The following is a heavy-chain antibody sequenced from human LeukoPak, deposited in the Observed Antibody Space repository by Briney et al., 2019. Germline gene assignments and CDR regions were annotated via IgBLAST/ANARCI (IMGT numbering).Heavy chain of an antibody. CDR2: IYSNGNT. CDR1: GGSISSSSYY. J-gene: IGHJ4*02. CDR3: ARETGGKAGY. V-gene: IGHV4-39*07. Sequence: SETLSLTCTVSGGSISSSSYYWGWIRQPPGKGLEWIGSIYSNGNTYHNPSLMSRVTISVDTSKNQFSLKLSSVTAADTAVYYCARETGGKAGYWGQGTLVTVSS. D-gene: IGHD4-23*01.